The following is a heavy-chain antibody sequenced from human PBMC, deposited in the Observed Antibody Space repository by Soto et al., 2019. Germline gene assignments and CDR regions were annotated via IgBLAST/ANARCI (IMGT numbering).Heavy chain of an antibody. Sequence: EMQLVESGGGLVQPGGSLRLSCAASGFTVSTNYMSWVRQAPGKGLEWVSVIDSGGSTNYADSVKGRITISRDNSKNTLHLQMNRPRSEDTAVYYCARSHYGSPPGYFDCWGQGTLVTVAS. CDR1: GFTVSTNY. V-gene: IGHV3-66*01. CDR2: IDSGGST. D-gene: IGHD3-10*01. J-gene: IGHJ4*02. CDR3: ARSHYGSPPGYFDC.